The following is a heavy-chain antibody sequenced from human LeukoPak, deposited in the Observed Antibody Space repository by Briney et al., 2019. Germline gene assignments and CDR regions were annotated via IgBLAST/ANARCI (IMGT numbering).Heavy chain of an antibody. J-gene: IGHJ3*02. D-gene: IGHD3-22*01. Sequence: ASVKVSCKASGYTFTSYYMHWVRQAPGQGLEWMGIINPSGGSTSYAQKFQGRVTMTRDTSTSTVYMELSSLRSEDTAVYYCARADHYYDSSGYPLGDIWAKGQWSPSLQ. V-gene: IGHV1-46*01. CDR3: ARADHYYDSSGYPLGDI. CDR1: GYTFTSYY. CDR2: INPSGGST.